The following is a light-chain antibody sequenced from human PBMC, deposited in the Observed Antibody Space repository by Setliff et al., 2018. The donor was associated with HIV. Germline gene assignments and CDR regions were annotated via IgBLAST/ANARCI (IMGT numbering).Light chain of an antibody. CDR2: RNN. V-gene: IGLV1-44*01. CDR1: SSNIESNT. CDR3: AAWDDSLNGRYV. J-gene: IGLJ1*01. Sequence: QSVLTQPPSASGTPWQRVTISCSGSSSNIESNTVNWYQQLPGTAPKLLIYRNNQRPSGVPDRFSGSKSGTSASLAISGLQSEDEADYYCAAWDDSLNGRYVFGTGTKVTVL.